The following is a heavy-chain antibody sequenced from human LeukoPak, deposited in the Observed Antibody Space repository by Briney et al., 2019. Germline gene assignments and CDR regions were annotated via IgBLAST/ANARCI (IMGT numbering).Heavy chain of an antibody. CDR1: GYTLTELP. Sequence: GASVKVSCKVSGYTLTELPMHWVRQAPGKGLEWMGGFDPEDGETIYAQKFQGRVTMTEDTSTDTAYMELSSLRSEDTAVYYCATLGMRGRYRCHLHYFDYWGQGTLVTVPS. CDR2: FDPEDGET. V-gene: IGHV1-24*01. J-gene: IGHJ4*02. D-gene: IGHD3-16*02. CDR3: ATLGMRGRYRCHLHYFDY.